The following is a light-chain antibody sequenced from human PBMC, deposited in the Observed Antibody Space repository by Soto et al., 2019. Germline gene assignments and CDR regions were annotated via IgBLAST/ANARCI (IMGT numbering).Light chain of an antibody. CDR1: QSFSSW. Sequence: DSQMTQSPSTLSASVGDRVTVTCRASQSFSSWLAWYQQKPGKAPKLLIYDASTLESGVPSMFSGSGSGTEFSLTITNLQHDDVATYYCQQFRTFGQGTKVDIK. CDR3: QQFRT. CDR2: DAS. J-gene: IGKJ1*01. V-gene: IGKV1-5*01.